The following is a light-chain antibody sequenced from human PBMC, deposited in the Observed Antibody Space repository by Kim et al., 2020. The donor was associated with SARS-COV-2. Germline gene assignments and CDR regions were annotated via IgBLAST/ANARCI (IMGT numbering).Light chain of an antibody. CDR1: QSISSW. V-gene: IGKV1-5*03. J-gene: IGKJ1*01. Sequence: ASVGDRVTITCRASQSISSWLAWYQQKPGKAPKLLIYKASSLESGVPSRSSGSGSGTEFTLTISSLQPDDFATYYCQQYNSYSGTFGQGTKVDIK. CDR2: KAS. CDR3: QQYNSYSGT.